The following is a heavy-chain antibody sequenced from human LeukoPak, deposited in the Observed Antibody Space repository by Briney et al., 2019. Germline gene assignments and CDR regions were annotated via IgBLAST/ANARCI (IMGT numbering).Heavy chain of an antibody. V-gene: IGHV3-21*01. J-gene: IGHJ5*02. CDR2: ISSSSSYI. D-gene: IGHD2-2*01. CDR1: GFTFSSYS. Sequence: PGGSRRLSCAASGFTFSSYSMNWVRQAPGKGLEWVSSISSSSSYIYYADSVKGRFTISRDNAKNSLYLQMNSLRAEDTAVYYCARSIVVVPAAMYQKYNWFDPWGQGTLVTVSS. CDR3: ARSIVVVPAAMYQKYNWFDP.